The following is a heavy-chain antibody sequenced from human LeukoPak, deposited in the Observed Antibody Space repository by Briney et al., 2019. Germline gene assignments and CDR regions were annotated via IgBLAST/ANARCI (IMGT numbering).Heavy chain of an antibody. CDR1: GGSISSYY. CDR2: IYYSGST. V-gene: IGHV4-59*01. CDR3: ARGGLYGSGSYFNWFDP. Sequence: SETLSLTCTVSGGSISSYYWSWIRQPSGKGLEWIGYIYYSGSTNYNPSLKSRVTISVDTSKNQFSLKLSSVTAADTAVYYCARGGLYGSGSYFNWFDPWGQGTLVTVSS. J-gene: IGHJ5*02. D-gene: IGHD3-10*01.